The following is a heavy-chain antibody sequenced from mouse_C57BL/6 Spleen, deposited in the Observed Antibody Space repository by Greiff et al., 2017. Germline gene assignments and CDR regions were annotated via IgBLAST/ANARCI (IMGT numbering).Heavy chain of an antibody. D-gene: IGHD1-1*01. CDR2: ISYSGST. CDR1: GFSITSGYD. V-gene: IGHV3-1*01. CDR3: ARPGSTGGYFDV. J-gene: IGHJ1*03. Sequence: EVQVVESGPGMVKPSQSLSLTCTVTGFSITSGYDWHWIRHFPGNKLEWMGYISYSGSTNYNPSLKSRISITHDTSKNHFFLKLNSVTTEDTATYYCARPGSTGGYFDVWGTGTTVTVSS.